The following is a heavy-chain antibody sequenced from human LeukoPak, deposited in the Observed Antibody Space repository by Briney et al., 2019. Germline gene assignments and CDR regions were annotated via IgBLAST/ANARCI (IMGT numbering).Heavy chain of an antibody. CDR2: ITASSSTI. CDR3: ARVRTGWWQDH. CDR1: GFTFSSYS. J-gene: IGHJ4*02. Sequence: GGSLRLSCAASGFTFSSYSMNWVRQAPGKGLEWLSFITASSSTIYYADSVKGRFTISRDNAKNSMYLQMNNLRDEDTAVYYCARVRTGWWQDHWGQGTLVTVSS. D-gene: IGHD2-15*01. V-gene: IGHV3-48*02.